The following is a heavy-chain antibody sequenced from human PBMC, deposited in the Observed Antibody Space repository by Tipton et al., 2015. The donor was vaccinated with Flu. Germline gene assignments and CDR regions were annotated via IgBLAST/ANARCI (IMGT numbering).Heavy chain of an antibody. CDR1: GFTFNNYA. Sequence: SLRLSCAASGFTFNNYAMSWVRQVPRKRLEWVSVISGGTGKTYYADSVKGRFTMSTDNSKNMLFLQMNSLRDEDTAVYYCAKVPADNLKYYFDYWGQGALVTVSS. V-gene: IGHV3-23*01. J-gene: IGHJ4*02. CDR3: AKVPADNLKYYFDY. CDR2: ISGGTGKT. D-gene: IGHD1-1*01.